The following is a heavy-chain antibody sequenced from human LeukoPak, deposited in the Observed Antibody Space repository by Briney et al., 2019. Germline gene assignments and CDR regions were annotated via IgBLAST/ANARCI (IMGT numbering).Heavy chain of an antibody. D-gene: IGHD3-22*01. CDR2: IYYSGST. V-gene: IGHV4-39*01. CDR1: GGSISSSSYY. J-gene: IGHJ5*02. CDR3: ASRDSSGPVGPNWFDP. Sequence: PSETQSLTCTVSGGSISSSSYYWGWIRQPPGKGLEWIGSIYYSGSTYYNPSLKSRVTISVDTSKNQFSLKLSSVTAADTAVYYCASRDSSGPVGPNWFDPWGQGTLVTVSS.